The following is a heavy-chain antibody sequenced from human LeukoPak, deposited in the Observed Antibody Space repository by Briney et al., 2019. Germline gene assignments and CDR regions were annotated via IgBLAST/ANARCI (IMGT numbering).Heavy chain of an antibody. J-gene: IGHJ4*02. CDR1: GFTFSDSY. CDR2: IYRGGTT. CDR3: ASGDYDFWSGFEY. D-gene: IGHD3-3*01. V-gene: IGHV3-53*04. Sequence: GGSLRLSCAASGFTFSDSYMSWIRQAPGKGLEWVSFIYRGGTTYYADSVKGRFTLSRHDSKNTLYLQMSSLRTEDTAVYYCASGDYDFWSGFEYWGQGTLVTVSS.